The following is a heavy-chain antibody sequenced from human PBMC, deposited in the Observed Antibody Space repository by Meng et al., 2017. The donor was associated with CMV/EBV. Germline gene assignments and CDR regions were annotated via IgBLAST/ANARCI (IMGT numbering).Heavy chain of an antibody. Sequence: KVSCKGSGYSFTSYWIGWVRQMPGKGLEWMGIIYPGDSDTRYSPSFQGQVTISADKSISTAYLQWSSLKASDTAMYYCARHASWILGGMDAWGQGTTVTVSS. V-gene: IGHV5-51*01. CDR2: IYPGDSDT. J-gene: IGHJ6*02. CDR1: GYSFTSYW. D-gene: IGHD5-12*01. CDR3: ARHASWILGGMDA.